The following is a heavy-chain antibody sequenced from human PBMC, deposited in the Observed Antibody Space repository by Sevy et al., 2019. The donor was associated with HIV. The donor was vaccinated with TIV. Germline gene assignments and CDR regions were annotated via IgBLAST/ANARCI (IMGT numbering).Heavy chain of an antibody. CDR1: GGTFSSYA. CDR2: IIPIFGTA. V-gene: IGHV1-69*06. Sequence: ASVKVSGKASGGTFSSYAISWVRQAPGQGLEWMGGIIPIFGTANYAQKFQGRVTITADKSTSTAYMELSSLRSEDTAVYYCARGGYPDGYYYHYMDVWGKGTTVTVSS. D-gene: IGHD6-25*01. J-gene: IGHJ6*03. CDR3: ARGGYPDGYYYHYMDV.